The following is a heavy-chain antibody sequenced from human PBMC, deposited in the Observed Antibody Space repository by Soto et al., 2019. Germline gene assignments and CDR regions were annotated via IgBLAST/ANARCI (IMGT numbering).Heavy chain of an antibody. D-gene: IGHD5-12*01. CDR1: GGSISSGNYY. Sequence: SETLSLTCTVSGGSISSGNYYWSWIRQHPGKGLEWIGYIHYSGTTYYNPSLKSRITISVDTSKNQFSLMLSSVTVADTAVYYCARRDIVATSGAFDIWGQGTMVTVSS. V-gene: IGHV4-31*03. J-gene: IGHJ3*02. CDR3: ARRDIVATSGAFDI. CDR2: IHYSGTT.